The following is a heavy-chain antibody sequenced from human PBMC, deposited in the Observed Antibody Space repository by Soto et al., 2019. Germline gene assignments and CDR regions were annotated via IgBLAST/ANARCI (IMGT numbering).Heavy chain of an antibody. D-gene: IGHD1-26*01. CDR3: ARWQSQGGYHFDY. V-gene: IGHV4-30-4*01. Sequence: SSETLSLTCTVSGGSISSGDYYWSWIRQPPGKGLEWIGYIYYSGSTYYNPSLKSRVTISVDTSKNQFSLKLSSVTAADTAVYYCARWQSQGGYHFDYWGQGTLVTVSS. CDR2: IYYSGST. J-gene: IGHJ4*02. CDR1: GGSISSGDYY.